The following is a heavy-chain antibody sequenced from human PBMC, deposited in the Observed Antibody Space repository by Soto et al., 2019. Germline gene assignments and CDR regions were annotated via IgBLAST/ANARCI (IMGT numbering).Heavy chain of an antibody. Sequence: SETLSLTCPVSGGSISSYYWSWIRQPPGKGLEWIGYIYYSGSTNYNPSLKSRVTISVDTSKNQFSLKLSSVTAADTAVYYCARDSVGRYDFWSQGTLVTVSS. CDR1: GGSISSYY. J-gene: IGHJ4*02. V-gene: IGHV4-59*01. D-gene: IGHD3-3*01. CDR3: ARDSVGRYDF. CDR2: IYYSGST.